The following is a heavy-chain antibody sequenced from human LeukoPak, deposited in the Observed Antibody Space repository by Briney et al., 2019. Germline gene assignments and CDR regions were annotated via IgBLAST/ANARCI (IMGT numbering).Heavy chain of an antibody. J-gene: IGHJ4*02. Sequence: PGGSLRLSCAGSGFTFRDYEMIWVRQAPGRGLEWVSYISTSGTTIFYADSVKGRFTVSRDNAKNSLYLQMSSLRAEDTAVYYCARNSKGYSGYDLGGGYDYWGQGTVVIVSS. D-gene: IGHD5-12*01. CDR2: ISTSGTTI. CDR1: GFTFRDYE. CDR3: ARNSKGYSGYDLGGGYDY. V-gene: IGHV3-48*03.